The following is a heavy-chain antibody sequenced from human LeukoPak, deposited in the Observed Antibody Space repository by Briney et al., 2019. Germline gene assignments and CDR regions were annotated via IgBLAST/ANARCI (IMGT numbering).Heavy chain of an antibody. J-gene: IGHJ6*03. V-gene: IGHV1-69*06. CDR3: AKNGDRGAYCSGGTCYPYYYYYMDV. D-gene: IGHD2-15*01. Sequence: AASVKVSCKASGGTFSSYAISWVRQAPGQGLEWMGGILPIFGTANYAQKFQGRVTTTADKSTSTAYMELSSLRAEDTAIYYCAKNGDRGAYCSGGTCYPYYYYYMDVWGKGTTVTISS. CDR2: ILPIFGTA. CDR1: GGTFSSYA.